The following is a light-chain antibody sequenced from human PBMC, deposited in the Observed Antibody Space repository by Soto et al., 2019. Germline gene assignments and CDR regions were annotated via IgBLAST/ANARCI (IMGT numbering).Light chain of an antibody. V-gene: IGLV1-44*01. CDR2: SNN. CDR1: SSNIGSNT. CDR3: SSYAGSNNFGV. Sequence: QSVLSQPPSASGTPGQGVTISCSGSSSNIGSNTVNWYQQLPGTAPKLLIYSNNQRPSGVPDRFSGSKSGTSASLAISGLQSEDEADYYCSSYAGSNNFGVFGGGTQLTVL. J-gene: IGLJ2*01.